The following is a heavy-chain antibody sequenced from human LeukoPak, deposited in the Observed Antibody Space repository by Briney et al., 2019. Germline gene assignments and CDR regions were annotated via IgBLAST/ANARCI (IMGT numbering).Heavy chain of an antibody. J-gene: IGHJ4*02. CDR3: ARGISDFDY. CDR2: INHSGST. Sequence: SETLSLTCAVYGGSFSGYYWSWIRQPPGKGLEWIGEINHSGSTNYNPSLKSRVTISVDTSKNQFSLKLSSVTAADTAVYYCARGISDFDYWGQGTLVAVSS. V-gene: IGHV4-34*01. CDR1: GGSFSGYY.